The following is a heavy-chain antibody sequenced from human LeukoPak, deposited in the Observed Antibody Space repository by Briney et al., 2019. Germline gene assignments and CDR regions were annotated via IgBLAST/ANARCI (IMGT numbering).Heavy chain of an antibody. Sequence: PSETLSLTCAVYGGSFSGFYWNWVRQPPGKGLEWIGSIYYSGSTYYNPSLKSRVTISVDTSKNQFSLKLSSVTAADTAVYYCARGLRYFDWLSAYYFDYWGQGTLVTVSS. D-gene: IGHD3-9*01. J-gene: IGHJ4*02. CDR3: ARGLRYFDWLSAYYFDY. CDR2: IYYSGST. CDR1: GGSFSGFY. V-gene: IGHV4-34*01.